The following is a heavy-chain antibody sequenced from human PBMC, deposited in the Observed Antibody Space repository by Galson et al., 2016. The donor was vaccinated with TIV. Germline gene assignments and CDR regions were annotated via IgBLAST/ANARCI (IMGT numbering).Heavy chain of an antibody. J-gene: IGHJ3*02. CDR2: IYYSGST. Sequence: ETLSLTCSVSGASIGSHYWNWIRQPPGKGLEWIGYIYYSGSTYYNPSLKSRVTISVDTSKNHFSLKLSSVTAADTAVYYCARDTASGTYSGKDAFDIWGQGKMVTVSS. V-gene: IGHV4-59*11. D-gene: IGHD1-26*01. CDR3: ARDTASGTYSGKDAFDI. CDR1: GASIGSHY.